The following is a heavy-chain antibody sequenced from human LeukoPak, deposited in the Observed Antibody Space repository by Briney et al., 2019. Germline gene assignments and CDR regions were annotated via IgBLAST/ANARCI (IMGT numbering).Heavy chain of an antibody. Sequence: PGGSLRLSCAASGFTFSSYGMHWVRQAPGKGLEWVAFIRYDGSNKYYADSVKGRFTISRDNSENTLYLQMNSLRAEDTAVYYCAKDLHCSSTSCGTGYWGQGTLVTVSS. J-gene: IGHJ4*02. CDR3: AKDLHCSSTSCGTGY. CDR1: GFTFSSYG. CDR2: IRYDGSNK. D-gene: IGHD2-2*01. V-gene: IGHV3-30*02.